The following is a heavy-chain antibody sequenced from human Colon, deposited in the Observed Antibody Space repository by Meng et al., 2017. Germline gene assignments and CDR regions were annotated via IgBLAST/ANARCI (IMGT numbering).Heavy chain of an antibody. CDR2: IYTSGST. CDR1: GGSITSGNYD. J-gene: IGHJ5*02. CDR3: ARGPMFDP. V-gene: IGHV4-61*02. Sequence: QGQLQESGPGLVKPSQTLSLTCTVSGGSITSGNYDWSWIRQPAGKGLEWIGRIYTSGSTSYNPALKSRVTISVDTSKNQFSLKLSSVTAADTAVYYCARGPMFDPWGQGTLVTVSS.